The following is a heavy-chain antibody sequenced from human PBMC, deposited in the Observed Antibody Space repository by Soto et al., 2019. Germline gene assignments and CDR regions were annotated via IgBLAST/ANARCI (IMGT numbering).Heavy chain of an antibody. V-gene: IGHV3-23*01. CDR3: AKYDSSGYYYVHAFDI. CDR1: GFTFISYA. D-gene: IGHD3-22*01. Sequence: PGGSLRLSCAASGFTFISYAIIFVRHSPFKGLEWVSAISGSGGSTYYADSVKGRFTISRDNSKNTLYLQMNSLRAEDTAVYYCAKYDSSGYYYVHAFDIWGQGTMVTVSS. J-gene: IGHJ3*02. CDR2: ISGSGGST.